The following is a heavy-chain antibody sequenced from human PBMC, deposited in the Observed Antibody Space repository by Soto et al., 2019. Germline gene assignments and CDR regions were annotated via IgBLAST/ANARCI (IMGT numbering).Heavy chain of an antibody. CDR1: GGTFSSYA. D-gene: IGHD3-3*01. V-gene: IGHV1-69*13. J-gene: IGHJ5*02. Sequence: SVKVSCKASGGTFSSYAISWVRQAPGQGLEWMGGIIPIFGTANYAQKFQGRVTITADESTSTAYMELSSLRSEDTAVYYCARVISGTIFGINWFDPWGQGTLVTVSS. CDR2: IIPIFGTA. CDR3: ARVISGTIFGINWFDP.